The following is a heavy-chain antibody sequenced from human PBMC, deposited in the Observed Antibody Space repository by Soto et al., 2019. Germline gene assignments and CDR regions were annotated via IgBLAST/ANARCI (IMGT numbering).Heavy chain of an antibody. CDR2: INHSGST. CDR3: ARAFHKNSSSWRSIYYYMDV. Sequence: QVQLQQWGAGLLKPSETLSLTCAVYGGSFSGYYWSWIRQPPGKGLEWIGEINHSGSTNYNPSLKSRVTISVDTSKNQFSLKLSSVTAADTAVYYCARAFHKNSSSWRSIYYYMDVWGKGTTVTVSS. CDR1: GGSFSGYY. V-gene: IGHV4-34*01. D-gene: IGHD6-13*01. J-gene: IGHJ6*03.